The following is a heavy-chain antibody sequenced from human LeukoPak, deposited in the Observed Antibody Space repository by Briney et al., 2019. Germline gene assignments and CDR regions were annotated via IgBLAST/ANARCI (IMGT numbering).Heavy chain of an antibody. CDR3: AKFPTTYSYGYTPDY. CDR1: GFTFSSYA. CDR2: VSSSGDST. J-gene: IGHJ4*02. D-gene: IGHD5-18*01. V-gene: IGHV3-23*01. Sequence: GGSLRLSCAASGFTFSSYAMNWVRQAPGKGLEWVSTVSSSGDSTYYADSVKGRFTISRDNSKNTLYLQMNSLRAEDTAVYYCAKFPTTYSYGYTPDYWGQGTLVTVSS.